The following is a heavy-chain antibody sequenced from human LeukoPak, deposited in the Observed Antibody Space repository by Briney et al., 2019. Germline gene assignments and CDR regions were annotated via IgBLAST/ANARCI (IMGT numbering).Heavy chain of an antibody. J-gene: IGHJ4*02. CDR1: GVSISSSNSY. D-gene: IGHD3/OR15-3a*01. CDR2: VYYTGNT. CDR3: ARQTGSGLFTLP. V-gene: IGHV4-39*01. Sequence: TSETLSLTCTVSGVSISSSNSYWGWIRQPPGKGLEWIGSVYYTGNTYYNASLKSRVTIVIDTSKNQISLRLTSVTATDTAMYYCARQTGSGLFTLPGGQGTLVTVSS.